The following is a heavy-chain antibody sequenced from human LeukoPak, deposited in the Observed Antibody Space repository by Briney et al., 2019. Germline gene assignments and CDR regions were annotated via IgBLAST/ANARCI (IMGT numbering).Heavy chain of an antibody. V-gene: IGHV3-20*04. CDR3: AREGKTSDYYYYYMDV. J-gene: IGHJ6*03. CDR2: INWNGGST. D-gene: IGHD4-23*01. Sequence: GGSLRLSCAASGFTFSSYWMSWVRQAPGKGLEWVSGINWNGGSTGYADSVKGRFTISRDNAKNSLYLQMNSLRAEDTALYYCAREGKTSDYYYYYMDVWGKGTTVTVSS. CDR1: GFTFSSYW.